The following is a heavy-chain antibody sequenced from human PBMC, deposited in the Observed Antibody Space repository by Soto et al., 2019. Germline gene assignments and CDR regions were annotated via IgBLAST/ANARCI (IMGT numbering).Heavy chain of an antibody. J-gene: IGHJ5*02. CDR2: IYWDDDK. D-gene: IGHD3-3*01. Sequence: QITLKESGPTLVKPTQTLTLTCTFSGFSLSTSGVGVGWIRQPPGKALEWLALIYWDDDKRYSPSLKSKLTTTQDAYKNQVVLTITNMDPVDTATYYCAQRKGVVITPWFDPWGQGTLVTVSS. V-gene: IGHV2-5*02. CDR3: AQRKGVVITPWFDP. CDR1: GFSLSTSGVG.